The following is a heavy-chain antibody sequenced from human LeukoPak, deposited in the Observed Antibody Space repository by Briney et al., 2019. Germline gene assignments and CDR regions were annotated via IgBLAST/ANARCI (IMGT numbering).Heavy chain of an antibody. CDR1: GYTFTSYY. Sequence: ASVKVSCKASGYTFTSYYMHWVRQAPGQGLEWMGIINPSGGSTSYAQKLQGRVTMTTDTSTSTAYMELRSLRSDDTAVYFCARVGGYCSGESCFDYWGQGTLVTVSS. CDR3: ARVGGYCSGESCFDY. J-gene: IGHJ4*02. CDR2: INPSGGST. D-gene: IGHD2-15*01. V-gene: IGHV1-46*01.